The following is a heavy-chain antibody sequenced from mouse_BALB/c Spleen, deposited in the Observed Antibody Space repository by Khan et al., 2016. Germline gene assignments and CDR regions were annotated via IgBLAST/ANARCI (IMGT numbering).Heavy chain of an antibody. Sequence: QIQLVQSGPELKKPGETVKISCKASGYTFTNYGMNWVKQAPGKGLKWMGWINTNTGEPTYAEEFKGRFAFSLETSASTAYLQINNLKIEDTATYFCAEDYYGSKGFAYWGRGTLVTVSA. J-gene: IGHJ3*01. CDR2: INTNTGEP. CDR1: GYTFTNYG. D-gene: IGHD1-1*01. CDR3: AEDYYGSKGFAY. V-gene: IGHV9-3*02.